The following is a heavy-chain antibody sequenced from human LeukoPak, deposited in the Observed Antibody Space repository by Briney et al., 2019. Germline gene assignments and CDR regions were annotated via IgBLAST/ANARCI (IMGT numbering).Heavy chain of an antibody. V-gene: IGHV4-59*01. CDR3: ARDYYDILTGYYSNWFDP. J-gene: IGHJ5*02. CDR2: IYYSGST. Sequence: SETLSLTCTVSGVSISNYYWSWIRQPPGKGLEWIGYIYYSGSTNYNPSLKSRVTMSVDTSKNQFSLKLSSVTAADTAVYYCARDYYDILTGYYSNWFDPWGQGTLVTVSS. CDR1: GVSISNYY. D-gene: IGHD3-9*01.